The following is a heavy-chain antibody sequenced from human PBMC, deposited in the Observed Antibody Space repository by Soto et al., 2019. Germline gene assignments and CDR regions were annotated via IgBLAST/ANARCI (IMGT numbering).Heavy chain of an antibody. J-gene: IGHJ6*02. D-gene: IGHD6-19*01. CDR1: GFTFSSYG. CDR2: ISYDGSNK. V-gene: IGHV3-30*18. CDR3: VKDWLRITMAVAGPRAWGMDV. Sequence: QVQLVESGGGVVQPGRSLRLSCAASGFTFSSYGMHWVRQAPGKGLEWVAVISYDGSNKYYADSVKGRFTISRDNSKNTLYLQMNSLRAEDTAVYYCVKDWLRITMAVAGPRAWGMDVWGQGTTVTVSS.